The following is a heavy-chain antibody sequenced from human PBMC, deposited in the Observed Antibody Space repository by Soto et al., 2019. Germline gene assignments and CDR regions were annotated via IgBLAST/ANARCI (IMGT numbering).Heavy chain of an antibody. CDR3: DRKWWCSGSPIDY. V-gene: IGHV4-30-4*01. D-gene: IGHD3-10*02. CDR2: IYYSGST. CDR1: GGSISSGDYY. Sequence: QVQLQESGPGLVKPSQTLSLTCTVSGGSISSGDYYWSWIRQPPVKGLEYIGYIYYSGSTYYNPSIKSRVTISVDTSKNQFSLKLSSVTAADTAVYYCDRKWWCSGSPIDYWGQGTLVTVSS. J-gene: IGHJ4*02.